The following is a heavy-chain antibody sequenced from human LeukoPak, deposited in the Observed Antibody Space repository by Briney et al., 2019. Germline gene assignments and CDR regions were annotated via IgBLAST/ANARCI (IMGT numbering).Heavy chain of an antibody. Sequence: GASVKVSCKASGYTFTGYYMHWVRQTPGQGLEWMGRINPNSGGTNYAQKFQGRVTMTRDTSISTAYMELSRLRSDDTAVYYCARVATIDYFDYWGQGTLVTVSS. CDR2: INPNSGGT. V-gene: IGHV1-2*06. CDR1: GYTFTGYY. J-gene: IGHJ4*02. CDR3: ARVATIDYFDY. D-gene: IGHD5-12*01.